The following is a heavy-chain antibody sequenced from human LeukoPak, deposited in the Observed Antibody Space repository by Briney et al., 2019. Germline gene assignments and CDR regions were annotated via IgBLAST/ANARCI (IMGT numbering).Heavy chain of an antibody. Sequence: CETLSLTCTASGCTISSYDLRWIRQPAGKGLEWIWRIYRSGGTNYNPSPKSRGTMSVDTSNNQFSLKLSSVTAADTALYYCARGPPVGYCSGGSCYSRDYYYYMDVWGKGPTVTASS. CDR3: ARGPPVGYCSGGSCYSRDYYYYMDV. D-gene: IGHD2-15*01. CDR1: GCTISSYD. V-gene: IGHV4-4*07. CDR2: IYRSGGT. J-gene: IGHJ6*03.